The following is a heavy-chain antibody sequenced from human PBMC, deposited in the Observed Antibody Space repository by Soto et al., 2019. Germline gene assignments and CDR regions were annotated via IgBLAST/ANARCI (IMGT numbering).Heavy chain of an antibody. CDR3: ARHFMTTVTEYYFDF. J-gene: IGHJ4*02. D-gene: IGHD4-17*01. Sequence: QLQLQESGPGLVKPSETLSLTCTVSGASLSITSNYWGWIRQPPGKGLEWLGSVYYSGDTFQDPSLKSRVTISVDTSKNQFSLKLTSVTAADTAVYYCARHFMTTVTEYYFDFWGQGTLVTVSS. CDR1: GASLSITSNY. CDR2: VYYSGDT. V-gene: IGHV4-39*01.